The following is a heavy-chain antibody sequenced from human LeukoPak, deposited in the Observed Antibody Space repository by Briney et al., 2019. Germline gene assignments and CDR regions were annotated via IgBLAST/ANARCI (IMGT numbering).Heavy chain of an antibody. J-gene: IGHJ4*02. CDR3: AKDRGVGADAATYFDY. Sequence: PGGSLRLSCAASGFTFSSYGMHWVRQAPGKGLEWVAFIRYDGSNKYYADSVKGRFTISRDNSKNTPYLQMNSLRAEDTAVYYCAKDRGVGADAATYFDYWGQGTLVTVSS. D-gene: IGHD1-26*01. CDR2: IRYDGSNK. V-gene: IGHV3-30*02. CDR1: GFTFSSYG.